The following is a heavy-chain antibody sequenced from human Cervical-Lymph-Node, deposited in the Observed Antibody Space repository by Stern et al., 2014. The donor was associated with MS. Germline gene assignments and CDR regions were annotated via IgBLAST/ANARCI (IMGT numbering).Heavy chain of an antibody. V-gene: IGHV4-39*01. J-gene: IGHJ4*02. CDR3: ARLKRGHFFCDY. CDR2: IFDSGSS. Sequence: QVQLQESGPGLVKPSETLSLTCTVSGDSINTNSHHWGWIRQPPGKGLVWIGSIFDSGSSYYNPSLKSRVTMSVDTSKNTFSLWLSSVTATDTAVYYCARLKRGHFFCDYWGQGTLVTVSS. CDR1: GDSINTNSHH. D-gene: IGHD3-16*01.